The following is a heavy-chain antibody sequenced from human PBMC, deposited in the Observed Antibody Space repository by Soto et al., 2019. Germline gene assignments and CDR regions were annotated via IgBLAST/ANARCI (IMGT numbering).Heavy chain of an antibody. D-gene: IGHD3-3*02. CDR2: IYHSGST. V-gene: IGHV4-39*07. Sequence: SETLSLTCTVSGVSISSGGYYWSWIRQPPGKGLEWIGEIYHSGSTNYNPSLKSRVTISVDKSKNQFSLKLSSVTAADTAVYYCARVLGNDAFDIWGQGTMVTVSS. CDR1: GVSISSGGYY. J-gene: IGHJ3*02. CDR3: ARVLGNDAFDI.